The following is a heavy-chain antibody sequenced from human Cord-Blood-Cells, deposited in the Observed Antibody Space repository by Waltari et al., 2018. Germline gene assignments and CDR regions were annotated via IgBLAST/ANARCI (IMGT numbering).Heavy chain of an antibody. CDR2: INPNSGGT. D-gene: IGHD7-27*01. Sequence: QVQLVQSGAAVQKPGASVNVSCKASGYTFTCYYMHWVRQAPGQGLEWMGWINPNSGGTNYAQKFQGRVTMTRDTSISTAYMELSRLRSDDTAVYYCARGPPKSKLGGCPFDYWGQGTLVTVSS. J-gene: IGHJ4*02. V-gene: IGHV1-2*02. CDR3: ARGPPKSKLGGCPFDY. CDR1: GYTFTCYY.